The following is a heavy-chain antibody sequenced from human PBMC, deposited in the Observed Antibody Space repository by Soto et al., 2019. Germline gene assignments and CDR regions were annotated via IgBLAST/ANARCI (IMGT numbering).Heavy chain of an antibody. D-gene: IGHD1-26*01. CDR3: ARRLDGGRASDFYYYGMDV. J-gene: IGHJ6*02. CDR2: IDPSDSYT. CDR1: GYSFTSYW. V-gene: IGHV5-10-1*01. Sequence: GESLKISCKGSGYSFTSYWISWVRQMPGKGLEWMGRIDPSDSYTNYSPSFQGHVTISADKSISTAYLQWSSLKASDTAMYYCARRLDGGRASDFYYYGMDVWGQGTTVTVSS.